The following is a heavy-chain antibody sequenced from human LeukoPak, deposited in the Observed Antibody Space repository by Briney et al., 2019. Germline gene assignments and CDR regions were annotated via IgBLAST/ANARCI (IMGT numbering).Heavy chain of an antibody. CDR2: INHSGST. J-gene: IGHJ6*03. Sequence: SETLSLTCAVYGGSFSGYYWSWIRQPPGKGLEWIGEINHSGSTNYNPSLKSRVTISVDTSKNQFSLKLSSVTAADTAVYYCARGPSYCSSTSCYINYYMDVWGKGTTVTISS. V-gene: IGHV4-34*01. D-gene: IGHD2-2*02. CDR3: ARGPSYCSSTSCYINYYMDV. CDR1: GGSFSGYY.